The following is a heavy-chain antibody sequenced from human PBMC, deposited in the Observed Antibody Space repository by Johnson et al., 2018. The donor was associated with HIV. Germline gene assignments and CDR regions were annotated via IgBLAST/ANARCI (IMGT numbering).Heavy chain of an antibody. CDR2: IYSGGST. J-gene: IGHJ3*02. D-gene: IGHD1-26*01. CDR3: ARGGMRGELGAFDI. CDR1: GFTVSSNY. V-gene: IGHV3-66*01. Sequence: VQLVESGGGLVQPGGSLRLSCAASGFTVSSNYMSWVRQAPGKGLEWVSVIYSGGSTYYADSVKGRFTISRDNSKNTLYLQMRSLRVGDTAIYYCARGGMRGELGAFDIWGQGTMVTVSS.